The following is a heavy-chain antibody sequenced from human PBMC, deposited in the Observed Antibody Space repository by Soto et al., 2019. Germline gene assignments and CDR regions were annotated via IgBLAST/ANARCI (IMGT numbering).Heavy chain of an antibody. CDR2: INPSGGST. V-gene: IGHV1-46*01. Sequence: QVQLVQSGAEVKKPGASVKVSCKASGYTFTSYYMHWVRQAPGQGLEWMGIINPSGGSTSYAQKFPGRVTMTRDTSTSTVYMELSSLRSEDTAVYYCARDRLWFGERRDGMDVWGQGTTVTVSS. CDR3: ARDRLWFGERRDGMDV. J-gene: IGHJ6*02. D-gene: IGHD3-10*01. CDR1: GYTFTSYY.